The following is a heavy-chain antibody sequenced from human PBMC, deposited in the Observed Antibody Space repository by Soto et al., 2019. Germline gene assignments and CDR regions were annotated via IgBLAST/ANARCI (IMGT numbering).Heavy chain of an antibody. D-gene: IGHD3-10*01. CDR1: GYTFTNYD. Sequence: GASVKVSCKASGYTFTNYDINWVRQAPGQGLEWMGWISTYTGNTNYAQKLQGRVTMTTDTSTSTAYMELRSLRSDDTAVYYCARGYYYGSGRPTPGGMDVWGKGTTVTVSS. J-gene: IGHJ6*04. CDR3: ARGYYYGSGRPTPGGMDV. CDR2: ISTYTGNT. V-gene: IGHV1-18*01.